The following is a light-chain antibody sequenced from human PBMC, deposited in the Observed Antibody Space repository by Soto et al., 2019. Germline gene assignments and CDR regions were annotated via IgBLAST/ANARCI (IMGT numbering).Light chain of an antibody. V-gene: IGLV2-8*01. Sequence: QSALTQPPSASGSPGQSVTISCTGTSGDVGGYDYVSWYQQHPGKAPKLMIYEVTKRPLGVPDRFSGSKSGNTASLTVSGLQAEDEADYYCCSYAGSSTRWVFGGGTKLTVL. CDR3: CSYAGSSTRWV. J-gene: IGLJ3*02. CDR1: SGDVGGYDY. CDR2: EVT.